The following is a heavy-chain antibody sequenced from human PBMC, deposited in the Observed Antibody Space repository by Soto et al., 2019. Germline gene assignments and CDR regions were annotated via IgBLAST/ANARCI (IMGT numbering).Heavy chain of an antibody. D-gene: IGHD1-1*01. CDR1: GHNLTELS. CDR2: FDPEDGET. Sequence: QVQLVQSGAEVKKPGASVKVSCKVSGHNLTELSMHWVRLAPGKGLEWMGGFDPEDGETISAQKFQGRVTMTEDTSTGSTYLELSSLRSEVTAVYYCAAGGTRWLHSPFDYWGQGTLVTISS. V-gene: IGHV1-24*01. J-gene: IGHJ4*02. CDR3: AAGGTRWLHSPFDY.